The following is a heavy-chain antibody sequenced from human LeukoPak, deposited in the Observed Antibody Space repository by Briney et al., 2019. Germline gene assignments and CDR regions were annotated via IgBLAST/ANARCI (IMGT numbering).Heavy chain of an antibody. CDR3: ARDLAGGADFDY. V-gene: IGHV3-21*04. CDR2: ISSSSSYI. CDR1: GFTFSTYS. D-gene: IGHD1-26*01. J-gene: IGHJ4*02. Sequence: GGTLRLSCGASGFTFSTYSMSWVRQAPGKGLEWVSSISSSSSYIYYADSVKGRFTISRDNAKNSLYLQMNSLRAEDTAVYYCARDLAGGADFDYWGQGTLVTVSS.